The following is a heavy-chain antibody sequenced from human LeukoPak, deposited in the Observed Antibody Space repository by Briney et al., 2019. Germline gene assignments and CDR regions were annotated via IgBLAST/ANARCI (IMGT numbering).Heavy chain of an antibody. J-gene: IGHJ6*02. CDR1: GFTFRTYS. Sequence: GGSLRLSCEASGFTFRTYSMNWVRQAPGKGLEWVSYISGSSGTIYYSDSVQGRFTISRDNAKNSLYLQMNSLRAEDTAVYYCVRVGIVGANYYYGMDVWGQGTTVTVSS. D-gene: IGHD1-26*01. CDR2: ISGSSGTI. CDR3: VRVGIVGANYYYGMDV. V-gene: IGHV3-48*01.